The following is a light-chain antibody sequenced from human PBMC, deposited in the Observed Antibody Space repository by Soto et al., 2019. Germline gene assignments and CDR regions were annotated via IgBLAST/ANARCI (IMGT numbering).Light chain of an antibody. V-gene: IGLV2-14*01. CDR3: SSYSSGRTLVL. J-gene: IGLJ2*01. CDR2: EIS. Sequence: QSALTQPASVSGSPGQSITISCTGTATDITTYNYISWYRQYPGKAPKLMIYEISHRPSGVSNRFSGSKSGDTASLTISGLQAEDEADYYCSSYSSGRTLVLFGGGTKVTVL. CDR1: ATDITTYNY.